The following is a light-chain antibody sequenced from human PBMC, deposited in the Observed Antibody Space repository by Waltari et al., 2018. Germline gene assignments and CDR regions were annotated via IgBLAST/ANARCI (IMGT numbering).Light chain of an antibody. V-gene: IGLV1-40*01. J-gene: IGLJ1*01. CDR3: HSHDSSLSAV. CDR1: TYPIGPNYD. CDR2: GND. Sequence: QSVLTQPPSVSGAPGQRVTISCTGTTYPIGPNYDVHWYQPLPGTAPRLLIYGNDKRPSGVPDRFSASRSGNSASLAITGLQAEDEADYYCHSHDSSLSAVFGTGTKLTVL.